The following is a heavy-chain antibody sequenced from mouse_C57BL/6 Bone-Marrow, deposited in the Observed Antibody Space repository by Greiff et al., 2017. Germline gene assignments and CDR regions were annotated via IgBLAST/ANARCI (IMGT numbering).Heavy chain of an antibody. CDR3: AREAYYSNYFDY. CDR2: IFPGSGST. V-gene: IGHV1-75*01. CDR1: AYTFTDYY. J-gene: IGHJ2*01. D-gene: IGHD2-5*01. Sequence: VQLQQSGPELVNPGASVKISCKASAYTFTDYYINWVKQRPGQGLEWIGWIFPGSGSTYYNEKFKGKATLTVDKSSRTASMLLNSLTSEDSAVYFCAREAYYSNYFDYGGKGTTLTVSS.